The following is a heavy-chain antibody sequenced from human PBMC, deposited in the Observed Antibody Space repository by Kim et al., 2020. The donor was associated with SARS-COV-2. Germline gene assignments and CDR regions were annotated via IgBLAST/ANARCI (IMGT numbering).Heavy chain of an antibody. CDR3: ARTGGQYYYYGMDV. D-gene: IGHD4-4*01. V-gene: IGHV7-4-1*02. J-gene: IGHJ6*02. CDR1: GYRFTSYA. Sequence: ASVKVSCKASGYRFTSYAVSWVRQAPGQGPEWMGWIDTKTGDPTYAQGFKGRFVFSLDTSVSTTYLRVSSLKAEDTAVYYCARTGGQYYYYGMDVWGQGTSVTVSS. CDR2: IDTKTGDP.